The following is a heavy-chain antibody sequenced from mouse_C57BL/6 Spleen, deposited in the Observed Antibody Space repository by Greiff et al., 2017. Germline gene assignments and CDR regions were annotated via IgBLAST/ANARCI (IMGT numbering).Heavy chain of an antibody. CDR1: GYTFTSYW. CDR3: ARGDYYGSSCNYFDY. D-gene: IGHD1-1*01. CDR2: INPSNGGT. Sequence: VQLQQPGTELVKPGASVKLSCKASGYTFTSYWMHWVKQRPGLGLEWIGNINPSNGGTNYNEKFKSKATLTVDKASSTAYMQLSRLTFEDSAVYYCARGDYYGSSCNYFDYWGQGTTLTVSS. J-gene: IGHJ2*01. V-gene: IGHV1-53*01.